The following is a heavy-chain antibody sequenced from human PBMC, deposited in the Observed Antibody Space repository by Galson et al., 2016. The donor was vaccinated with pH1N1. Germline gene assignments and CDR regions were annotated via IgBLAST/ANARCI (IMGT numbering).Heavy chain of an antibody. V-gene: IGHV4-34*01. D-gene: IGHD3-10*01. CDR1: GGSLSGNS. CDR3: ARVELFSKCRRVWFDP. J-gene: IGHJ5*02. Sequence: TLSLTCGVVGGSLSGNSWIWIRQSTGKGLVWIGEIHHSGRTIYTPSLKSRVVVSVDTSKNLVSLALSSVTAADTAIYFGARVELFSKCRRVWFDPWGQGTLVTVSS. CDR2: IHHSGRT.